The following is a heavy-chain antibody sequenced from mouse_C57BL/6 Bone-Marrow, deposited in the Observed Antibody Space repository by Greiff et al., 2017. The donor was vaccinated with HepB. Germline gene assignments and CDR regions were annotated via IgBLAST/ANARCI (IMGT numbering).Heavy chain of an antibody. CDR1: GFTFSDYY. CDR2: ISNGGGST. V-gene: IGHV5-12*01. J-gene: IGHJ1*03. Sequence: EVQLVESGGGLVQPGGSLKLSCAASGFTFSDYYMYWVRQTPEKRLEWVAYISNGGGSTYYPDTVKGRFTISRDNAKNTLYLQMSRLKSEDTAMYYCASPIDWYFDVWGTGTTVTVSS. CDR3: ASPIDWYFDV.